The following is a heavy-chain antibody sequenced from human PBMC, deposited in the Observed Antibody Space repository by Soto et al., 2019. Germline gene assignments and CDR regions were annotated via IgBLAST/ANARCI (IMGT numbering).Heavy chain of an antibody. CDR1: GFTFSSYA. CDR3: AKDWGYCSTITCRQPFDY. CDR2: ISGSGGST. Sequence: EVQLLESGGGLVQPGGSLRLSCAASGFTFSSYAMSWVRQAPGKGLEWVSAISGSGGSTYYADSVKGRFTISRDNSKNTLFLQMNSLRAEDTAVYYCAKDWGYCSTITCRQPFDYWGQGTLVTVSS. V-gene: IGHV3-23*01. D-gene: IGHD2-2*01. J-gene: IGHJ4*02.